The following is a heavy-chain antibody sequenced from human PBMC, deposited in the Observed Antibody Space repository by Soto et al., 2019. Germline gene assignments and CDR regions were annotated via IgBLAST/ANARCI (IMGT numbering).Heavy chain of an antibody. CDR2: INHSGST. D-gene: IGHD6-19*01. Sequence: SETLSLTCAVYGGSFSGYYWSWIRQPPGKGLEWIGEINHSGSTNYNPTLKSRVTISVDTSKNQFSLKLSSVTAADTAVYYCARGWSGWRVWLDYWGQGTLVTVSS. CDR1: GGSFSGYY. V-gene: IGHV4-34*01. CDR3: ARGWSGWRVWLDY. J-gene: IGHJ4*02.